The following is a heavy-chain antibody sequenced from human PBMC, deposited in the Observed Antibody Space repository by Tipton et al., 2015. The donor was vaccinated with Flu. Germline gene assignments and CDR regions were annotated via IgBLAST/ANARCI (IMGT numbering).Heavy chain of an antibody. Sequence: TLSLTCTVSGGSISSYYWSWIRQPPGKGLEWIGYNSYSGNTNYNPTLKSRVTISLDTSKNQFSLKLTSVTAADTAVYYCARVGYCSGGSCYEYRWARGTLVTVSS. CDR1: GGSISSYY. CDR2: NSYSGNT. V-gene: IGHV4-59*01. CDR3: ARVGYCSGGSCYEYR. D-gene: IGHD2-15*01. J-gene: IGHJ5*02.